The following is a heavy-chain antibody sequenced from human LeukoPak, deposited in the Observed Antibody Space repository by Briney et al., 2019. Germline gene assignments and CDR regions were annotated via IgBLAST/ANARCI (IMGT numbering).Heavy chain of an antibody. CDR1: GFTFSDYY. CDR2: SSSGGSAI. CDR3: ATTRYSSASYSVY. J-gene: IGHJ4*02. D-gene: IGHD6-19*01. Sequence: PLPLSCAASGFTFSDYYTSWIRQAPAKGLDWVSYSSSGGSAIYYADSVKGRFTISRDNAKNSVYLQMNSLRAEDTAVYYCATTRYSSASYSVYSGQERLLTASS. V-gene: IGHV3-11*04.